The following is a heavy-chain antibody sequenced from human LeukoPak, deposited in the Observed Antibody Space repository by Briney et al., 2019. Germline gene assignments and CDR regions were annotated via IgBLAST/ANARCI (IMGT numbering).Heavy chain of an antibody. Sequence: SETLSLTCTVSGGSISSHYWSWIRQPPGKGLEWIGYIYYSGSTNYNPSLKSRVTISVDTSKNQFSLKLSSVTAADTAVYYCARDIRMSYCGGDCYLTAWYFDVWGRGTLVTVSS. J-gene: IGHJ2*01. V-gene: IGHV4-59*11. D-gene: IGHD2-21*02. CDR1: GGSISSHY. CDR3: ARDIRMSYCGGDCYLTAWYFDV. CDR2: IYYSGST.